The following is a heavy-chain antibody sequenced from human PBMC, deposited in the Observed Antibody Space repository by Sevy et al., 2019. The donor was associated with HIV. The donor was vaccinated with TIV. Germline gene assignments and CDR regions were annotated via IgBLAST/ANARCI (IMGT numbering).Heavy chain of an antibody. Sequence: SDTLSLTCSVSGGSVSSSSYYWNWIRQPPGKGLEWIGYIYDSGSTKYNPSLKSRGIISVDTSKNQFSLKLNSVTAADTAVYYCARGGGLTDYGMDVWGQGTTVTVSS. CDR2: IYDSGST. CDR1: GGSVSSSSYY. V-gene: IGHV4-61*01. CDR3: ARGGGLTDYGMDV. J-gene: IGHJ6*02.